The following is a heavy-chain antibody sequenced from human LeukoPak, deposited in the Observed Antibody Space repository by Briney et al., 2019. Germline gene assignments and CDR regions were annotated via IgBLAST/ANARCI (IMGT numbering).Heavy chain of an antibody. J-gene: IGHJ6*03. V-gene: IGHV1-18*01. CDR3: ARGYSGSRYFYTYYMDV. CDR1: GYTFTGCG. D-gene: IGHD1-26*01. Sequence: ASVTVSCKASGYTFTGCGISWVRQAPGQGLEWMGWINPYNGNTNYAQGLQGRVTLTTDTSTSTAYMELRSLRSDDTAVYYCARGYSGSRYFYTYYMDVWGKGTTVIVSS. CDR2: INPYNGNT.